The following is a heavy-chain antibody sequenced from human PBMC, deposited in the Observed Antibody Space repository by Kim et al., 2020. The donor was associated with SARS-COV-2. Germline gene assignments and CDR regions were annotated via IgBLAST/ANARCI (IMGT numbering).Heavy chain of an antibody. J-gene: IGHJ5*02. CDR2: IYYNGNT. CDR1: RGSINTFY. V-gene: IGHV4-59*13. CDR3: ARVGLDPSWYTWFDP. Sequence: SETLSLTCAVSRGSINTFYWSWIRQPPGKGLEWLGYIYYNGNTKYNDSLRSRLTISVDTSKNQLSLKLKSVIPADTATYYCARVGLDPSWYTWFDPWGQGTLVTVSS. D-gene: IGHD1-1*01.